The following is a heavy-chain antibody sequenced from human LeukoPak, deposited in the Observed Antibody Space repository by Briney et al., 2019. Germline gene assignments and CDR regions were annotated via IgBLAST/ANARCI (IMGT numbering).Heavy chain of an antibody. Sequence: GESLKISCKASGYSFANYWIAWVRQMPGKGLDWMGNIYPGDSDTRYSPSFQGQVTISADKSITTAYLQWSSLKASDTATYFCVRRSRADTTGYGLDIWGQGTMLTVSS. CDR2: IYPGDSDT. CDR3: VRRSRADTTGYGLDI. V-gene: IGHV5-51*01. D-gene: IGHD3-22*01. J-gene: IGHJ3*02. CDR1: GYSFANYW.